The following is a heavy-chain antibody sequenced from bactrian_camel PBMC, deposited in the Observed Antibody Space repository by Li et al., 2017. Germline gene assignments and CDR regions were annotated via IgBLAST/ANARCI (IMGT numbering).Heavy chain of an antibody. CDR1: YTRRPNY. V-gene: IGHV3S40*01. CDR2: IKTGSGNT. J-gene: IGHJ4*01. Sequence: VQLVESGGGSVQAGGSLRLSCTYTRRPNYVTWFRQAPGTEREGVATIKTGSGNTYVADSVKGRFTISQEKGKNTVYLRMNNLKPDDSGTYICAYESGTTPDLCRRRGPGGYFGQGTQVTVS. D-gene: IGHD7*01.